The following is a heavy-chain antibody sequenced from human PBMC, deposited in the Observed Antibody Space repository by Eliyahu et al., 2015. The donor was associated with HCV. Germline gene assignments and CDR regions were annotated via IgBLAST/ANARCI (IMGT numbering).Heavy chain of an antibody. CDR1: GGTFSSYA. CDR2: IIPIFGTA. D-gene: IGHD2-15*01. CDR3: ARESPGYCSGGSCRNDAFDI. V-gene: IGHV1-69*01. J-gene: IGHJ3*02. Sequence: QVQLVQSGAEVKKPGSSVKVSCKASGGTFSSYAISWVRQAPGQGLEWMGGIIPIFGTANYAQKFQGRVTITADESTSTAYMELSSLRSEDTAVYYCARESPGYCSGGSCRNDAFDIWGQGTMVTVSS.